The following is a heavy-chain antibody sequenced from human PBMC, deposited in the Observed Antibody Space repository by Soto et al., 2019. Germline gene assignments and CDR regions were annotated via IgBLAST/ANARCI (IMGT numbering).Heavy chain of an antibody. CDR1: GDSISSGDYY. Sequence: QVQLQESGPGLVKPSQTLSLTCTVSGDSISSGDYYWSWIRQPPGKGLEWIGYISYSGSTYYNPSLKSRVTISVDTSKNQFSLKLSSVTAADTAVYYCARDSRGWYYLSYWGQGTLVTVSS. CDR2: ISYSGST. J-gene: IGHJ4*02. V-gene: IGHV4-30-4*01. D-gene: IGHD6-19*01. CDR3: ARDSRGWYYLSY.